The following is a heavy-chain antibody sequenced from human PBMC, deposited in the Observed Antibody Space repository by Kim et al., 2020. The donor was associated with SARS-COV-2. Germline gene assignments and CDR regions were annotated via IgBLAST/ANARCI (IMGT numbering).Heavy chain of an antibody. Sequence: SLKSRVTISVDTSKNQFALKLSSVTAADTAVYYCARGAWFREFPCDLFDYWGQGTLVTVSS. J-gene: IGHJ4*02. V-gene: IGHV4-39*01. CDR3: ARGAWFREFPCDLFDY. D-gene: IGHD3-10*01.